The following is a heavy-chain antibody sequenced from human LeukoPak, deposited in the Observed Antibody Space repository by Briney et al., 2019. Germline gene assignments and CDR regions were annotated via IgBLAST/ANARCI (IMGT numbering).Heavy chain of an antibody. D-gene: IGHD1-26*01. CDR1: GFTFSSYA. Sequence: GGSLRLSCAASGFTFSSYAMHWVRQAPGKGLEWVAVISYDGSNKYYADSVKGRFTISRDNSKNTLYLQMNSLRAEDTAVYYCARVARFKGDYWGQGTLVTVSS. J-gene: IGHJ4*02. CDR2: ISYDGSNK. V-gene: IGHV3-30*04. CDR3: ARVARFKGDY.